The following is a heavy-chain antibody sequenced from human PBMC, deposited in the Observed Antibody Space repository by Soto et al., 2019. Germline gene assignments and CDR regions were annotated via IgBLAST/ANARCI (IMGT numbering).Heavy chain of an antibody. J-gene: IGHJ6*02. CDR1: GGSISSGDYY. CDR2: IYYSGST. V-gene: IGHV4-30-4*02. D-gene: IGHD4-17*01. CDR3: ARDPRRNTGTTYYSYGMDG. Sequence: SDTLSLTCTVSGGSISSGDYYWSWIRQPPGKGLEWIGYIYYSGSTYYNPSLKSRVTISVDTSKNQFSLKLSSVTAADTAVYYCARDPRRNTGTTYYSYGMDGWGQSTTVTV.